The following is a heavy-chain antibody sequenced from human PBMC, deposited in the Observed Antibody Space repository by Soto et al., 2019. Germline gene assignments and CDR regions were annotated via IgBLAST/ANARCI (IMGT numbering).Heavy chain of an antibody. CDR2: ISGSGGST. Sequence: GGSLRLSCAASGFTFSSYAMSWVRQAPGKGLEWVSAISGSGGSTYYADSVKGRFTISRDNSKNTLYLQMNSLRAEDTAVYYCASWYDILTGSRLDYFDYWGQGTLVTVSS. CDR3: ASWYDILTGSRLDYFDY. CDR1: GFTFSSYA. J-gene: IGHJ4*02. V-gene: IGHV3-23*01. D-gene: IGHD3-9*01.